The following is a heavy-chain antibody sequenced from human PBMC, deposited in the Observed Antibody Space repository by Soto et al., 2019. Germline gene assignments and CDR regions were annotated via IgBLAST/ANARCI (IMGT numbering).Heavy chain of an antibody. D-gene: IGHD3-10*01. CDR2: INAGNGNT. J-gene: IGHJ4*02. CDR1: GYTFTSYA. Sequence: ASVKVSCKASGYTFTSYAMHWVRQAPGQRLEWMGWINAGNGNTKYSQKFQGRVTITRDTSASTAYMELSSLRSEDTAVYYCARVNYGSGSYYSRSFDYWGQGTLVTVSS. V-gene: IGHV1-3*01. CDR3: ARVNYGSGSYYSRSFDY.